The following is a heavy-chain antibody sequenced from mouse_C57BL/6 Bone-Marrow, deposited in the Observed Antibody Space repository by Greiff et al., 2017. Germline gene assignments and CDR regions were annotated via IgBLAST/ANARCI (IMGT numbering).Heavy chain of an antibody. CDR1: GFTFSSYA. CDR2: ISDGGSYT. J-gene: IGHJ2*01. Sequence: VQLKQSGGGLVKPGGSLKLSCAASGFTFSSYAMSWVRQTPEKRLEWVATISDGGSYTYYPDNVKGRFTISRDNAKNNLYLQMSHLKSEDTAMYYCARGRLTTVVDFDYWGQGTTLTVSS. V-gene: IGHV5-4*01. CDR3: ARGRLTTVVDFDY. D-gene: IGHD1-1*01.